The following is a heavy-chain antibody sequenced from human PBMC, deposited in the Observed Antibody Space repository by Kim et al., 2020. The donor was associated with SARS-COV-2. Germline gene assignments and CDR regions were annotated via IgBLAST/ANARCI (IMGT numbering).Heavy chain of an antibody. V-gene: IGHV4-39*01. J-gene: IGHJ6*02. CDR3: ATYGSGSNYYYYYGMDV. CDR1: GGSISSSSYY. D-gene: IGHD3-10*01. CDR2: IYYSGST. Sequence: SETLSLTCTVSGGSISSSSYYWGWIRQPPGKGLEWIGSIYYSGSTYYNPALKSRVTISVDTSKNQFSLKLSSVTAADTAGYYCATYGSGSNYYYYYGMDVWGQGTTVTVSS.